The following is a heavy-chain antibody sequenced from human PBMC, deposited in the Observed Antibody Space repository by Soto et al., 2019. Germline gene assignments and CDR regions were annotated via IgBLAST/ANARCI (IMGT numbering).Heavy chain of an antibody. CDR3: ARKKAIPAYYNYYRGV. CDR2: IIPILGIA. CDR1: GGTFSSYT. J-gene: IGHJ6*03. V-gene: IGHV1-69*02. D-gene: IGHD2-2*02. Sequence: SVKVSCKASGGTFSSYTISWVRQAPGQGLEWMGRIIPILGIANYAQKFQGRVTITADKSTSTAYMELSSLRSEDTAVYYCARKKAIPAYYNYYRGVGGKGTRVTLS.